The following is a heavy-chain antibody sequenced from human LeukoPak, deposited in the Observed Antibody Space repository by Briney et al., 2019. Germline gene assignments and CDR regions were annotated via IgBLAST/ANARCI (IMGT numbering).Heavy chain of an antibody. Sequence: ASVKVSCKASGYTFTDYHIHWVRQAPGQGLEGMGWINPNSGGTNYAQNLQGRVTMTRDTSITTAYLDLTRLRSDDTAVYYCARDIRPRVESFDYWGQGSLVTVSS. CDR2: INPNSGGT. J-gene: IGHJ4*02. CDR3: ARDIRPRVESFDY. CDR1: GYTFTDYH. V-gene: IGHV1-2*02. D-gene: IGHD3-3*01.